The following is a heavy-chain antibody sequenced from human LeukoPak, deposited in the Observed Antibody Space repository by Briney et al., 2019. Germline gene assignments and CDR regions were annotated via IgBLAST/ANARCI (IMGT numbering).Heavy chain of an antibody. J-gene: IGHJ4*02. CDR2: LTGDRGST. CDR1: GFTFSSYA. Sequence: PGGSLRLSCEASGFTFSSYAMTWVRQAPGKGLEWVSVLTGDRGSTYYADFVKGRFTISRDNSKNTLSLQMNSLRAEDTAIYYCAKDAVAPGSGGDYFDYWGQGTLVTVSS. V-gene: IGHV3-23*01. CDR3: AKDAVAPGSGGDYFDY. D-gene: IGHD3-10*01.